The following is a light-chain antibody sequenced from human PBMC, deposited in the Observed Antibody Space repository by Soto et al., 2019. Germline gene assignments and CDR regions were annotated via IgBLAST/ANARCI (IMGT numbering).Light chain of an antibody. CDR1: NSDVGGYNY. V-gene: IGLV2-14*01. CDR3: SSYTTTNTLYV. CDR2: EVF. Sequence: QSALTQPAAMSGSPGQSITIPCTGTNSDVGGYNYVSWYQHHPGKAPKLMIYEVFNRPSGVSSRFSGSKSGSTASLTISGLQAEDEADYYCSSYTTTNTLYVFGTGTKVTVL. J-gene: IGLJ1*01.